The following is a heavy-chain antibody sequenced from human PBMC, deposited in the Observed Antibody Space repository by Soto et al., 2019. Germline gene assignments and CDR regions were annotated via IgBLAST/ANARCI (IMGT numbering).Heavy chain of an antibody. V-gene: IGHV3-53*01. J-gene: IGHJ2*01. D-gene: IGHD4-17*01. CDR1: GFTVTKKY. CDR2: IYSGGAT. Sequence: EVQLVEAGGNLIQPGGSLRLSCAASGFTVTKKYMTCVRQAPGKGLEWGSLIYSGGATSYADSVKGRFTISRDNAKDILYLQVNSLRAEDTAVYYCARVDYGDYGWYFDLWGRGTLGTVSS. CDR3: ARVDYGDYGWYFDL.